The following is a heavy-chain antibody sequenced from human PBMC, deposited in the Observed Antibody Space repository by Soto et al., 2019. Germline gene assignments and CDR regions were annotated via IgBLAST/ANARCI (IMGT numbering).Heavy chain of an antibody. V-gene: IGHV1-69*13. CDR1: GYTFTSYG. CDR2: IIPIFGTA. J-gene: IGHJ6*02. Sequence: SVKVSCKASGYTFTSYGISWVRQAPGQGLEWMGGIIPIFGTANYAQKFQGRVTITADESTSTAYMELSSLRSEDTAVYYCAREDSSSSRSRLDPGPSPEIYGMDVWGQGTTVTVSS. D-gene: IGHD6-6*01. CDR3: AREDSSSSRSRLDPGPSPEIYGMDV.